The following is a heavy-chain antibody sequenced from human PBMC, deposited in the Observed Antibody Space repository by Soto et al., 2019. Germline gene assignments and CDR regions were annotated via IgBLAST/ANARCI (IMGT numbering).Heavy chain of an antibody. V-gene: IGHV3-23*01. CDR2: ISARGGRS. CDR1: GFSFSSYA. CDR3: AKGSIEYSASVAN. D-gene: IGHD5-12*01. Sequence: VQLLESGGGLVQPGGSLRLSCAASGFSFSSYAMFWVRQPPGKGLEWVSVISARGGRSYFADSVKGRVTISRDNSKNVLSLEMNRLRAEDTAIYFCAKGSIEYSASVANWGPGTLVRVSS. J-gene: IGHJ4*02.